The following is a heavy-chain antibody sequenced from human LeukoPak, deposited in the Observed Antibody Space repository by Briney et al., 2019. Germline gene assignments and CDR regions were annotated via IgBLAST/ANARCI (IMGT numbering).Heavy chain of an antibody. CDR2: IRYDGSTK. D-gene: IGHD3-3*01. CDR3: ARGEWFSEVDF. J-gene: IGHJ4*02. Sequence: GGSLRLSCAASGFTFSSFGMHWVRQAPGKGLEWVTFIRYDGSTKYYADSVKGRFTIPRDNSKNTVYLEMSSLRPDDTAVYYCARGEWFSEVDFWGQGTLVTVSS. V-gene: IGHV3-30*02. CDR1: GFTFSSFG.